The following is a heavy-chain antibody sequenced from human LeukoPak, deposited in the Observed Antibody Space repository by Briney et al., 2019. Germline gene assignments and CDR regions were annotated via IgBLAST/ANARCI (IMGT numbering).Heavy chain of an antibody. V-gene: IGHV3-53*01. CDR3: ARASNYYDSSGSPLDVGY. Sequence: PGGSLTLSCAASGFTVSSNYMSWVRQAPGKGLEWVSVIYSGGSTYYADSVKGRFTISRDNSKNTLYLQTNSLRAEATAVYYCARASNYYDSSGSPLDVGYWGQGTLVTVSS. D-gene: IGHD3-22*01. CDR1: GFTVSSNY. CDR2: IYSGGST. J-gene: IGHJ4*02.